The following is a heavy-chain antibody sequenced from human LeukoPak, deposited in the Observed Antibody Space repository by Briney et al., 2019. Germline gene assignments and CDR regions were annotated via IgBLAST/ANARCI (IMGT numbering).Heavy chain of an antibody. CDR1: GFTFSDYA. D-gene: IGHD2-2*01. CDR2: ISGSGDNT. J-gene: IGHJ3*02. CDR3: ARDNCSSTSCLHAFDI. V-gene: IGHV3-23*01. Sequence: GGSLRLSCAVSGFTFSDYAMNWVRQAPGKGLEWVSLISGSGDNTFYADSVKGRFTISRDNAKNSLYLQMNSLRAEDTAVYYCARDNCSSTSCLHAFDIWGQGTMVIVSS.